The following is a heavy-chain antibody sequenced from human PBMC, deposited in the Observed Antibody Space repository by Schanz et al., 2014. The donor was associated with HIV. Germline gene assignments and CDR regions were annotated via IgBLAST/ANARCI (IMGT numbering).Heavy chain of an antibody. CDR1: GFTFSTYG. CDR3: ARDVAGCSGTSCYSDAFDI. Sequence: QVQLVESGGGVVHPGRSLRLSCAASGFTFSTYGMHWVRQAPGKGLEWVSAISGSSITYSADSVKGRFTISRDNSKNTLFLQMNSLRAEDTAVYFCARDVAGCSGTSCYSDAFDIWGQGTLVTVSS. J-gene: IGHJ3*02. V-gene: IGHV3-NL1*01. D-gene: IGHD2-2*01. CDR2: ISGSSIT.